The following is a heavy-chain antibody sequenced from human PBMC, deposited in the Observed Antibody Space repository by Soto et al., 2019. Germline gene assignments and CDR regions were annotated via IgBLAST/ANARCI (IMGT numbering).Heavy chain of an antibody. V-gene: IGHV6-1*01. CDR1: GDSVSSNSAA. Sequence: SQTLSLTCAISGDSVSSNSAAWNWIRQSPSGGLEWLGRTYYRSKWYNDYAVSVKSRITINPDTSKNQFSLQLNSVTPEDTAVYYCAREEYSSSARPPYYFDYWGRGTLVTVYS. D-gene: IGHD6-6*01. J-gene: IGHJ4*01. CDR2: TYYRSKWYN. CDR3: AREEYSSSARPPYYFDY.